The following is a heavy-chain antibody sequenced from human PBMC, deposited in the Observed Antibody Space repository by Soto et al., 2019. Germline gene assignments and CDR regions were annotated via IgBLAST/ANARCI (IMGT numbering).Heavy chain of an antibody. CDR2: TRNKANSYTT. V-gene: IGHV3-72*01. CDR3: AGLYDQSGYTFQH. D-gene: IGHD3-3*01. J-gene: IGHJ1*01. CDR1: GFTFSDHY. Sequence: EVQLVESGGGLVQPGGSLRLSCAASGFTFSDHYMDWVRQAPGKGLEWVGRTRNKANSYTTEYAASVKGRFTISRDDSKNSLYLQMNTLKTEDSAVYYCAGLYDQSGYTFQHWGQGTLVTVSS.